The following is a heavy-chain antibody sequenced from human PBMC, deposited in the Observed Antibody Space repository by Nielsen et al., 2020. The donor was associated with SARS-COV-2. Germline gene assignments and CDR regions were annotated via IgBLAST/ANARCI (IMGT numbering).Heavy chain of an antibody. CDR2: ISAYNGNT. CDR1: GYTFTSYG. Sequence: ASVKVSCKASGYTFTSYGISWVRQAPGQGLEWMGWISAYNGNTNYAQKLQGRVTMTTDTSTSTAYMELRSLRSDDTAVYYWAREGCSGGSCYSGFGYYYYGMDVWGQGTTVTVSS. CDR3: AREGCSGGSCYSGFGYYYYGMDV. J-gene: IGHJ6*02. V-gene: IGHV1-18*01. D-gene: IGHD2-15*01.